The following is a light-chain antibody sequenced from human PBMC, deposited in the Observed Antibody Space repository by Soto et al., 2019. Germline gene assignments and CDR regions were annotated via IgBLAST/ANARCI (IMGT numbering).Light chain of an antibody. J-gene: IGKJ5*01. CDR2: STS. Sequence: DIQLTQSPSFLSASVGDRVTITCRASQGISGYLAWYQQKPGKVPKLLIYSTSTLQSGVPSRFSGSASGTEFTLTSSSLQPEDFATYYCQHLNTYLITFGQGTRLEIK. CDR3: QHLNTYLIT. CDR1: QGISGY. V-gene: IGKV1-9*01.